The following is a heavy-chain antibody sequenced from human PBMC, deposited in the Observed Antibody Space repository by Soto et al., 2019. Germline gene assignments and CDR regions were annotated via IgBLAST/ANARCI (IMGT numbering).Heavy chain of an antibody. D-gene: IGHD6-19*01. J-gene: IGHJ1*01. CDR3: ASDIRDIAVAASKYFQH. Sequence: QVQLVQSGAEVKKPGASVKVSCKASGYTFTSYGISWVRQAPGQGLEWMGWISAYNGNTNYAQKLQGRVTMTTDTSTSTGYMELRSLRADDTAVYYCASDIRDIAVAASKYFQHWGQGTLVTVSS. V-gene: IGHV1-18*01. CDR2: ISAYNGNT. CDR1: GYTFTSYG.